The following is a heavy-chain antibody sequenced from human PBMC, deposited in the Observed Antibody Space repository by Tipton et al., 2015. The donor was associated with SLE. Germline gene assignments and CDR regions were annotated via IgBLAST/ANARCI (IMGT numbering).Heavy chain of an antibody. J-gene: IGHJ4*02. CDR1: GYTFTGYY. V-gene: IGHV1-2*02. CDR3: AGSDGYNTPFDY. Sequence: QSGPEVKKPGASVKVSCKASGYTFTGYYMHWVRQAPGQGLEWMGWINPNSGGTNYAQKFQGRVTMTRDTSISTAYMELSRLRSDDTALYYCAGSDGYNTPFDYWGQGTLVTVSS. CDR2: INPNSGGT. D-gene: IGHD5-24*01.